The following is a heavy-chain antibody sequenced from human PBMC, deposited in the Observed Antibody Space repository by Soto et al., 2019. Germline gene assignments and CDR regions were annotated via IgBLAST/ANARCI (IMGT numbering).Heavy chain of an antibody. CDR2: IYYSGST. CDR3: AREGGSSWFDAFDI. V-gene: IGHV4-59*01. J-gene: IGHJ3*02. CDR1: GGSISSYY. D-gene: IGHD6-13*01. Sequence: KPSETLSLTCTVSGGSISSYYWSWIRQPPGKGLEWIGYIYYSGSTNYNPSLKSRVTISVDTSKNQFSLKLSSVTAADTAVYYCAREGGSSWFDAFDIWGQGTVVTVSS.